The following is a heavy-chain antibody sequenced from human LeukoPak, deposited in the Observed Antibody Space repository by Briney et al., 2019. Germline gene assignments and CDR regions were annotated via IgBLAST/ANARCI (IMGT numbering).Heavy chain of an antibody. Sequence: GGSLRLSCAASGFTFSYYWMHWVRQAPGKGLVWVSRISTDGSSTTYADSVKGRFTISRDNAKNTLFLQMNSLRAEDTAVYYCARADRWLDYYYYYMDVWGKGTTVTVSS. V-gene: IGHV3-74*01. CDR1: GFTFSYYW. CDR2: ISTDGSST. CDR3: ARADRWLDYYYYYMDV. D-gene: IGHD4-23*01. J-gene: IGHJ6*03.